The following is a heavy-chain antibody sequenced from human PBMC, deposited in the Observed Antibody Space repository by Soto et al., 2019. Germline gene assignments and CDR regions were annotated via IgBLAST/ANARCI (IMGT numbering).Heavy chain of an antibody. CDR2: INPKGDGK. CDR1: EQTITGQY. CDR3: ASVPLSYTNTDYLEH. Sequence: QVQMVQSGPEVKKPGASVKISCKASEQTITGQYIQWVRQAPGQGLEWMGWINPKGDGKKYAQHFQGRITVARDMSINTCYMELRALRSDDTAVYYCASVPLSYTNTDYLEHWGQVTLVSVSS. D-gene: IGHD3-16*01. V-gene: IGHV1-2*02. J-gene: IGHJ4*02.